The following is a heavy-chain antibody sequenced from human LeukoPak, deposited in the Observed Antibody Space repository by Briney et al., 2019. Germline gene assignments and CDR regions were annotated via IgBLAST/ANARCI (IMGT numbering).Heavy chain of an antibody. V-gene: IGHV3-30*18. CDR3: AKDLGLRGIYGPRGGKTIDY. CDR1: GFTLSRHG. J-gene: IGHJ4*02. CDR2: ISYDGSNK. D-gene: IGHD2-21*01. Sequence: GGNLRRNCAAYGFTLSRHGIHRVRKAPGKGLEWVAVISYDGSNKYYAASVKGRFTISRDNSKNTLYLQMNSLRAEDTAVYYCAKDLGLRGIYGPRGGKTIDYWGQGTLVTVSS.